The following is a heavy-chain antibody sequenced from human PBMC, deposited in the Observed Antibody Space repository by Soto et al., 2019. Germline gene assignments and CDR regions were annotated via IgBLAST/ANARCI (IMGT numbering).Heavy chain of an antibody. J-gene: IGHJ3*02. CDR3: ASYPYGDYLRDAFDI. D-gene: IGHD4-17*01. Sequence: SDTLSLTCTVSGASISNYYWSWIRQPPGKGLEWIGYIYYSGSTYYNPSLKSRVTISVDTSKNQFSLKLSSVTAADTAVYYCASYPYGDYLRDAFDIWGQGTMVT. V-gene: IGHV4-59*06. CDR2: IYYSGST. CDR1: GASISNYY.